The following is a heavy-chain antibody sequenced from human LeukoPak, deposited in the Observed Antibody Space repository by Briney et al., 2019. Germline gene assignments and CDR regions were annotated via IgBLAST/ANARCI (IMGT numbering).Heavy chain of an antibody. CDR3: ARHSGSYYYDSSGYPY. V-gene: IGHV5-51*01. J-gene: IGHJ4*02. CDR2: IYPGDSDT. Sequence: PGESLKISCKGSGYTFTSYWIGWVRQLPGKGLEWMGIIYPGDSDTRYSPSCKGQVTISANKSISTAYLQWSSLKASDTAMYYCARHSGSYYYDSSGYPYWGQGTLVTVSS. CDR1: GYTFTSYW. D-gene: IGHD3-22*01.